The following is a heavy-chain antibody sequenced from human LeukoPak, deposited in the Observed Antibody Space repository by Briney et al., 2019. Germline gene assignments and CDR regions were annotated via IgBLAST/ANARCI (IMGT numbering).Heavy chain of an antibody. J-gene: IGHJ6*02. CDR2: LSDSGGDT. D-gene: IGHD3-10*01. CDR3: AKVPYSDYGSGRPPFMDA. V-gene: IGHV3-23*01. Sequence: GGSLRLSCAASEFTFSSHQMSWVRQAPGQGLEWVSTLSDSGGDTYYADSVKGRFTISRDNSKSTLYLQMNSLRAEDTAVYYCAKVPYSDYGSGRPPFMDAWGQGTTVAISS. CDR1: EFTFSSHQ.